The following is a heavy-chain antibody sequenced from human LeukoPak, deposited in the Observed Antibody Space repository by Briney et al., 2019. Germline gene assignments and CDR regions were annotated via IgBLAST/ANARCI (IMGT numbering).Heavy chain of an antibody. V-gene: IGHV3-23*01. D-gene: IGHD1-26*01. J-gene: IGHJ4*02. Sequence: SGGSLRLSCVASGFTYSNYAMDWVRQAPGKGLEWVSAITGSGEYTYYADSVKGRFTISRDNSKNTLYLQMNSLRAEDTAVYYCAKWEWELLDYFDYWGQGTLVTVSS. CDR1: GFTYSNYA. CDR2: ITGSGEYT. CDR3: AKWEWELLDYFDY.